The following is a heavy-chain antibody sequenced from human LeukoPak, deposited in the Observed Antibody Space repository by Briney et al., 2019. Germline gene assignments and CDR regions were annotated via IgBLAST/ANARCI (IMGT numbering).Heavy chain of an antibody. D-gene: IGHD2/OR15-2a*01. CDR1: GFTFGGFA. CDR2: ISGSGDST. CDR3: AKMEGHPLPKYYMDV. J-gene: IGHJ6*01. Sequence: GGSLRLSCAASGFTFGGFAMSWVRRTPGKGLEWVSGISGSGDSTLYAASVKGRFTVSRDNSKNTLYLEMNSLRAEDTAIYYCAKMEGHPLPKYYMDVWGQGTTVTVSS. V-gene: IGHV3-23*01.